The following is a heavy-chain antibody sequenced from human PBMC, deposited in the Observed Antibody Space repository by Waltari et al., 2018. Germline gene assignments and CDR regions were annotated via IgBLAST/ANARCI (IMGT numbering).Heavy chain of an antibody. J-gene: IGHJ4*02. D-gene: IGHD3-16*01. CDR3: ARYLNWGLPRFDN. CDR2: ITWNGGII. V-gene: IGHV3-20*04. Sequence: EVQLAESGGAVVRPGGCLRLTCVASGFKFNDYGLSWVRRVPGKGLEGVSGITWNGGIISYSDSVKGRFTITRDNDKNSLSLQMTSLRVEDTALYYCARYLNWGLPRFDNWGQGTQVTVSS. CDR1: GFKFNDYG.